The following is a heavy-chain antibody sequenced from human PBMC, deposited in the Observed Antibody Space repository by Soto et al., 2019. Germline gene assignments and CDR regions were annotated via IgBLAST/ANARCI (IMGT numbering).Heavy chain of an antibody. D-gene: IGHD6-13*01. CDR1: GYTLNSYG. CDR3: ARDGMYRRSWYNENWFDP. Sequence: GASVKVSCKASGYTLNSYGISCVRQATGQGLEWMGWISAYNGNTNYAQKLQGRVTMTTDTSTSTAYMELRSLRSDDTAVYYCARDGMYRRSWYNENWFDPWGQGTLVTGSS. J-gene: IGHJ5*02. V-gene: IGHV1-18*01. CDR2: ISAYNGNT.